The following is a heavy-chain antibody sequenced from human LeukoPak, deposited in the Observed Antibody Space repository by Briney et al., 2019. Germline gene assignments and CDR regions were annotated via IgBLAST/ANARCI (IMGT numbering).Heavy chain of an antibody. D-gene: IGHD3-16*01. V-gene: IGHV3-21*01. CDR1: GFTFSSYS. J-gene: IGHJ4*02. CDR2: ISSSSSYI. CDR3: ARMNGGDFDY. Sequence: GGSLRLSCAASGFTFSSYSMNWVRQAPAKGLEWVSSISSSSSYIYYADSVKGRFTISRDNAKNSLYLQMNSLRAEDTAVYYCARMNGGDFDYWGQGTLVTVSS.